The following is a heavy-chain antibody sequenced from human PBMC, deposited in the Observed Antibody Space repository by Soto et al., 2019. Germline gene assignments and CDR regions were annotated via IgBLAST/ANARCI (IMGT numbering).Heavy chain of an antibody. CDR2: ISGSAATT. Sequence: EVQLLESGGGLVQPGGSLRLSCAASGFTFSSYAMSWVRQAPGKGLEWVSAISGSAATTYYADSVKGRFTISRDNSRNTLYLQMNSLRAEDTALYYCAKDLLRRGSNCFDYWGQGTLVTVSS. V-gene: IGHV3-23*01. CDR1: GFTFSSYA. J-gene: IGHJ4*02. D-gene: IGHD1-26*01. CDR3: AKDLLRRGSNCFDY.